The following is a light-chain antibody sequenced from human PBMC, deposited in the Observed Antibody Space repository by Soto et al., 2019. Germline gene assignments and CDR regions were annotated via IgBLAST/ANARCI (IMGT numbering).Light chain of an antibody. V-gene: IGKV1-27*01. Sequence: DTQVTQSPSSLSASIGDRFTITGRASQGIRTYLAWYPQKPGKVPRLLIYAASTLQSGVPSRFSGSGSGTDFTLTISSLQPEDVATYYCQKYNSAPWTFGQGNKVDIK. CDR1: QGIRTY. CDR2: AAS. J-gene: IGKJ1*01. CDR3: QKYNSAPWT.